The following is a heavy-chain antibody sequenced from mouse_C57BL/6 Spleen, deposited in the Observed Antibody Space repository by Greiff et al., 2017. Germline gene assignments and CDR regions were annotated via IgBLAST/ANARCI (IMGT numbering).Heavy chain of an antibody. CDR2: INYDGSST. V-gene: IGHV5-16*01. CDR1: GFTFSDYY. CDR3: ARVYYGSSYLGYAMDY. Sequence: EVQVVESEGGLVQPGSSMKLSCTASGFTFSDYYMAWVRQVPEKGLEWVANINYDGSSTYYLDSLKSRFIISRDNAKNILYLQMSSLKSEDTATYYCARVYYGSSYLGYAMDYWGQGTSVTVSS. J-gene: IGHJ4*01. D-gene: IGHD1-1*01.